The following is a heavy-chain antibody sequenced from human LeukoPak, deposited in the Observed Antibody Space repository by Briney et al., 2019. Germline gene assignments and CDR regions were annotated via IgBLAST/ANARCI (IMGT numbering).Heavy chain of an antibody. Sequence: ASVKVSCKASGYTFTSYAMNWVRQAPGQRLEWMGWINAGNGNTKYSQKFQGRVTITRDTSASTAYMELSSLRSEDTAVYYCARAVALREWELLRYWGQGTLVTVSS. CDR3: ARAVALREWELLRY. CDR1: GYTFTSYA. J-gene: IGHJ4*02. D-gene: IGHD1-26*01. V-gene: IGHV1-3*01. CDR2: INAGNGNT.